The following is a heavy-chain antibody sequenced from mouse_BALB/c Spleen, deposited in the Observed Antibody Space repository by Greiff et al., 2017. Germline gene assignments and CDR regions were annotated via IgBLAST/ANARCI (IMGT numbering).Heavy chain of an antibody. CDR3: ARRDDGYYFDY. CDR1: GFTFSSYT. CDR2: ISNGGGST. Sequence: EVMLVESGGGLVQPGGSLKLSCAASGFTFSSYTMSWVRQTPEKRLEWVAYISNGGGSTYYPDTVKGRFTISRDNAKNTLYLQMSSLKSEDTAMYYCARRDDGYYFDYWGQGTTLTVSS. V-gene: IGHV5-12-2*01. J-gene: IGHJ2*01. D-gene: IGHD2-3*01.